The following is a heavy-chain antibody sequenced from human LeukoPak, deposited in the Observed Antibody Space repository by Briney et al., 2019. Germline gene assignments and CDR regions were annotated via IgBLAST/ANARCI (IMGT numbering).Heavy chain of an antibody. CDR1: GYSLSSGFY. J-gene: IGHJ4*02. V-gene: IGHV4-59*12. CDR3: ERGHSSGYGYFDY. Sequence: SETLSLTCSVSGYSLSSGFYWSWFRQSPGKGLEWIGSTYCSGSTNYNPSLKSRVAILVDTSKNQSSLKLGSVTAADTAVYYCERGHSSGYGYFDYWGQGTLATVSS. CDR2: TYCSGST. D-gene: IGHD3-22*01.